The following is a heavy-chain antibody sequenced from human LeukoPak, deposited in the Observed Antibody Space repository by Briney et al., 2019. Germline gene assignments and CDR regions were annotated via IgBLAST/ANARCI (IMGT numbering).Heavy chain of an antibody. V-gene: IGHV3-15*07. J-gene: IGHJ4*02. CDR3: TTGLWGSYRFKGDY. Sequence: PGGSLRLSCATSGFTFINAWMNWVRQAPGKGLEWVGRIKSKTGGGTTGYAAPVKGRFTISRDDSKNTLYLQMNSLKTEDTAVYYCTTGLWGSYRFKGDYWGQGTLVTVSS. D-gene: IGHD3-16*02. CDR2: IKSKTGGGTT. CDR1: GFTFINAW.